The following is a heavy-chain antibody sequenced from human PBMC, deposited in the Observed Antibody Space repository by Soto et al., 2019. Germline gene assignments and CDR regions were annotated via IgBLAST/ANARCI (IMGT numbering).Heavy chain of an antibody. J-gene: IGHJ6*02. Sequence: VKVSCKVSGYTLTELSMHWVRQAPGKGLEWMGGFDPEDAEIIYAQKFQGRVTMTEDTSTDTAYMELSSLRSEDTAVYYCAGITMIVVGAYGMDVWGQGTTVTVSS. D-gene: IGHD3-22*01. V-gene: IGHV1-24*01. CDR3: AGITMIVVGAYGMDV. CDR2: FDPEDAEI. CDR1: GYTLTELS.